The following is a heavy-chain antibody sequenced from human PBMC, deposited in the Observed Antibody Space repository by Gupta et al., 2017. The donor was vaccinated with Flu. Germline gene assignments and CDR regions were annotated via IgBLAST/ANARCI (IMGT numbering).Heavy chain of an antibody. D-gene: IGHD2-15*01. Sequence: VSRIKSDESSASYADSVKGRFTISRDNAKNTLHLQMNSLRAEDTAVYYCARDGAGDCSGGSCYSWFDPWGQGTLVTVSS. V-gene: IGHV3-74*01. J-gene: IGHJ5*02. CDR2: IKSDESSA. CDR3: ARDGAGDCSGGSCYSWFDP.